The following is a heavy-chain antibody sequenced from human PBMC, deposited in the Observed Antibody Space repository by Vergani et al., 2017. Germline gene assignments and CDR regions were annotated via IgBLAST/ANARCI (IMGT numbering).Heavy chain of an antibody. J-gene: IGHJ5*02. D-gene: IGHD2-2*01. V-gene: IGHV3-21*04. CDR2: ISSSSSYI. Sequence: EVQLVESGGGLVKPGGSLRLSCAASGFTFSSYSMNWVRQAPGKGLEWVSSISSSSSYIYYADSVKGRFTISRDNAKNSLYLQMNSLRAEDTAVYYCARDSEVVPAAEISWFDPWGQGTLVTVSS. CDR1: GFTFSSYS. CDR3: ARDSEVVPAAEISWFDP.